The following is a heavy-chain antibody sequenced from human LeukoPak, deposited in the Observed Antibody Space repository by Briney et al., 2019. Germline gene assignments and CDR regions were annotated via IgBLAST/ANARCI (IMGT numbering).Heavy chain of an antibody. V-gene: IGHV4-39*07. CDR3: ARDLNYVSDY. CDR2: IYYSGST. Sequence: SETLSLTCTVSGGSISSYYWGWIRPPPGKGLEWIGSIYYSGSTYYNPSLKSRVTISVDTSKNQFSLKLSSVTAADTAVYYCARDLNYVSDYWGQGTLVTVSS. D-gene: IGHD3-10*02. CDR1: GGSISSYY. J-gene: IGHJ4*02.